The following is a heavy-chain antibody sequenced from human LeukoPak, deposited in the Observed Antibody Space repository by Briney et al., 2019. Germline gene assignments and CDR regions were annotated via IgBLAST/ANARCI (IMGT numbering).Heavy chain of an antibody. J-gene: IGHJ4*02. V-gene: IGHV3-23*01. Sequence: GGSLRLSCAASGFTFSSYAMSWVRQAPGKGLEWVSAISGSGGSTYYADSVKGRFTISRDNSKNTLYLQMNSLRAEDTAVYYCAKDLRHCSSTSCYGGGWFDNWGQGTLVTVSS. CDR3: AKDLRHCSSTSCYGGGWFDN. CDR1: GFTFSSYA. CDR2: ISGSGGST. D-gene: IGHD2-2*01.